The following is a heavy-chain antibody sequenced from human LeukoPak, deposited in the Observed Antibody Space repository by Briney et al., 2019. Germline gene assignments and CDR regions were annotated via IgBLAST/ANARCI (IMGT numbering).Heavy chain of an antibody. CDR2: ISVTGDMT. CDR3: AKSHITRYPLQYYFDL. Sequence: RGSLRLSCAASGFTFSSYAMSWLRQTPQKGLEWVSGISVTGDMTYYTDSVKGRFTISRDNSRTTLYLQLSSLRADDTAVYFCAKSHITRYPLQYYFDLWGQGAQVIVSS. V-gene: IGHV3-23*01. J-gene: IGHJ4*02. D-gene: IGHD2-21*01. CDR1: GFTFSSYA.